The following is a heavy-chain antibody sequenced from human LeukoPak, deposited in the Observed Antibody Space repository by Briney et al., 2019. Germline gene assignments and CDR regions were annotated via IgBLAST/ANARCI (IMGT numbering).Heavy chain of an antibody. CDR3: ARNYDTS. Sequence: GGSLRLSCAASGFTFSSYSMNWVRQAPGKGLEWVASIKQDGSEKFYVDSVKGRFTISRDNAKSSLYLQMNSLRAEDTAVYYCARNYDTSGGQGTMVTVSS. CDR2: IKQDGSEK. J-gene: IGHJ3*01. CDR1: GFTFSSYS. D-gene: IGHD3-22*01. V-gene: IGHV3-7*01.